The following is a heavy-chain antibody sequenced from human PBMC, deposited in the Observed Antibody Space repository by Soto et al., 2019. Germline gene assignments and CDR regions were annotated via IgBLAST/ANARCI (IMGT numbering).Heavy chain of an antibody. V-gene: IGHV2-5*02. CDR1: GFSLSTSGVG. Sequence: QITLKESGPTLVKPTQTLTLTCTFSGFSLSTSGVGVGWIRQPPGKALEWLALIYWDDDKRYSPSLKSRLTXTXXTSKNQVVLTMTNMDPVDTATYYCARLAVADHFDYWGQGTLVTVSS. CDR3: ARLAVADHFDY. D-gene: IGHD6-19*01. J-gene: IGHJ4*02. CDR2: IYWDDDK.